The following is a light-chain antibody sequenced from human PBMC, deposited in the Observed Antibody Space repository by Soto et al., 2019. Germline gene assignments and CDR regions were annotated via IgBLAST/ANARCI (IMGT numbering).Light chain of an antibody. Sequence: EIVMTQSPATLSVSPGERATLSCRASQTVRNNYLAWYQQKPGQATRLLIYGASSRATGIPDRFSGSGSGTDVTLTISRLEPEDFAVYYCQQYGSSSITFGQGTRLEIK. CDR3: QQYGSSSIT. J-gene: IGKJ5*01. CDR1: QTVRNNY. V-gene: IGKV3-20*01. CDR2: GAS.